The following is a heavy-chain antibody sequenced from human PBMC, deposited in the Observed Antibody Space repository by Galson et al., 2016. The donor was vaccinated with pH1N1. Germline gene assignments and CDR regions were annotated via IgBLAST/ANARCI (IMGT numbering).Heavy chain of an antibody. J-gene: IGHJ4*02. CDR2: ISWNSGSI. Sequence: SLRLSCAASGFTFNKYAMTWVRQAPGKGLEWVSGISWNSGSICYADSVKGRFTISRDNAKNSLYLQMNSLRAEDTALYYCAKVDGYYLGYFDYWGQGTLVTVSS. V-gene: IGHV3-9*01. CDR1: GFTFNKYA. D-gene: IGHD1-26*01. CDR3: AKVDGYYLGYFDY.